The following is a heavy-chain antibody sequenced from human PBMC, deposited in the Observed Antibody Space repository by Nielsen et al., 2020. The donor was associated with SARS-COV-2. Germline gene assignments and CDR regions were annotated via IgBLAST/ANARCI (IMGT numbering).Heavy chain of an antibody. CDR2: NYNSAKT. J-gene: IGHJ4*02. CDR3: ARGRAPLRY. V-gene: IGHV4-59*01. CDR1: GFSFNTYS. D-gene: IGHD2-15*01. Sequence: GSLRLSCVASGFSFNTYSMNWVRQAPGKGLEWIAYNYNSAKTMYNSSLKSRVTMSVDTSKNQLSLRLTSVTAADTAVYYCARGRAPLRYWGQGILVTVSS.